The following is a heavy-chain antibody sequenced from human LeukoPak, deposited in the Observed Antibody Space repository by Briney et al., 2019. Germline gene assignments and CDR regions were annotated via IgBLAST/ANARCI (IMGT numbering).Heavy chain of an antibody. CDR3: AKGRPGMATTCFDY. D-gene: IGHD5-24*01. J-gene: IGHJ4*02. V-gene: IGHV3-9*01. Sequence: GGSLRLSCAASGFTFDDYAMHWVRHAPGKGLEWVSGISWNSGSIVYADSVKGRFTISRDNAKNSLYLQMNSLRAEDTALYYCAKGRPGMATTCFDYWGQGTLVTVSS. CDR2: ISWNSGSI. CDR1: GFTFDDYA.